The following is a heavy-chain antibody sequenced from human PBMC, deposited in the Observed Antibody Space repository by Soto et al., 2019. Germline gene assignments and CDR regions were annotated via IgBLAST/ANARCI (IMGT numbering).Heavy chain of an antibody. CDR1: GLSLNTSAVG. V-gene: IGHV2-5*02. J-gene: IGHJ3*02. CDR3: AHRRHIQFYDAFDI. Sequence: QITLKESGPTLVKPTQTLTLTCTFAGLSLNTSAVGVGWIRQPPGKALAWLALIYWDDDKYYSPSLKSRLTITKDTSKNQVVLTMTNMDPVDTATYYCAHRRHIQFYDAFDIWGQGTMVTVSS. D-gene: IGHD2-21*01. CDR2: IYWDDDK.